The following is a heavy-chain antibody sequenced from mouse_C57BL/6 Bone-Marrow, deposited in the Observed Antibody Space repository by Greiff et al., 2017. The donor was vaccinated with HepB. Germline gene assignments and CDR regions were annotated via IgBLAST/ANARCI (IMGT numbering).Heavy chain of an antibody. J-gene: IGHJ1*03. D-gene: IGHD1-1*01. V-gene: IGHV1-49*01. CDR3: ARETTVVAPYWYFDV. CDR1: YFAFMASA. Sequence: LVESGAELVRPGSSVKLSCKASYFAFMASAMHWVKQRPGHGLEWIGSFTIYSDATEYSENFKGKATLTANTSSSTAYMELSSLTSEDSAVYYGARETTVVAPYWYFDVWGTGTTVTVSS. CDR2: FTIYSDAT.